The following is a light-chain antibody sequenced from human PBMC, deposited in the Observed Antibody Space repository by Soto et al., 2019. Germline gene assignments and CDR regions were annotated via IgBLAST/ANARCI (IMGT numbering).Light chain of an antibody. CDR1: SSDVGSYNL. CDR2: EGS. V-gene: IGLV2-23*01. J-gene: IGLJ2*01. CDR3: CSYAVSSTYVV. Sequence: QSALTQPASVSGSPGQSITISCTGTSSDVGSYNLVSWYQQHPGKAPKLMIYEGSKRPSGVSNRFSGSKTGNTASLTISGLQAEDEAHYYCCSYAVSSTYVVFGGGTKLTVL.